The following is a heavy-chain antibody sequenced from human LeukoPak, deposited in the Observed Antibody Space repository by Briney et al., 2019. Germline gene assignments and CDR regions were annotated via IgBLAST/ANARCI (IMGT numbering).Heavy chain of an antibody. CDR1: GDSISSANYY. D-gene: IGHD2-2*01. CDR2: IYYSGST. Sequence: NPSETLSLTCTVSGDSISSANYYWGWVRQPPGKGLEWIGSIYYSGSTYYNPSLKSRVTISVDTSKNQFSLKLSSVTAADTAVYYCASRFRRQAAISYYYYMDVWGKGTTVTVSS. J-gene: IGHJ6*03. CDR3: ASRFRRQAAISYYYYMDV. V-gene: IGHV4-39*07.